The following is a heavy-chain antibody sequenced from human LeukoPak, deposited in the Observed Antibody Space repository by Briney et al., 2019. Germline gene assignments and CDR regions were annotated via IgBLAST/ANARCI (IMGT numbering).Heavy chain of an antibody. Sequence: PGGSLRLSCAASGFTFSSYWMHWVRQAPGKGLVWVSRISDGSSTSYADSVKGRFTISRDNAKNTLYLQMNSLRAEDTAVYYCAREYYDILTGYVSAFDIWGQGTMVTVSS. V-gene: IGHV3-74*01. D-gene: IGHD3-9*01. CDR1: GFTFSSYW. J-gene: IGHJ3*02. CDR3: AREYYDILTGYVSAFDI. CDR2: ISDGSST.